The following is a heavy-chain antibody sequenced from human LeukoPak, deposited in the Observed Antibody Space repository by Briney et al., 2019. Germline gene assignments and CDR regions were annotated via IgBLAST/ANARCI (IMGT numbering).Heavy chain of an antibody. V-gene: IGHV4-4*08. CDR2: IYYSGST. Sequence: SETLSLTCTVSGGSISSYYWNWIRQPPGKGLEWIGYIYYSGSTNYNPSLKSRVTISVDTSKNQFSLKLSSVTAADTAVYYCARDGYNERWFDYWGQGTLVTVSS. J-gene: IGHJ4*02. CDR3: ARDGYNERWFDY. CDR1: GGSISSYY. D-gene: IGHD5-24*01.